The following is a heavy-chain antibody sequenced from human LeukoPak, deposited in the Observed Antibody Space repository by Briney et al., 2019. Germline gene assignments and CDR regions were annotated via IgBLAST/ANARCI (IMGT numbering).Heavy chain of an antibody. V-gene: IGHV1-18*04. CDR2: ISPYNGNT. CDR1: GYTFTGYY. J-gene: IGHJ5*02. CDR3: ARGGVGHCSGGSCPTSWFDP. D-gene: IGHD2-15*01. Sequence: ASVKVSCKASGYTFTGYYIHWVRQAPGQGLEWMGWISPYNGNTDYPQKVQGRVTMTTDTSTSTAYMELRSLRSDDTAVYYCARGGVGHCSGGSCPTSWFDPWGQGTLVTVSS.